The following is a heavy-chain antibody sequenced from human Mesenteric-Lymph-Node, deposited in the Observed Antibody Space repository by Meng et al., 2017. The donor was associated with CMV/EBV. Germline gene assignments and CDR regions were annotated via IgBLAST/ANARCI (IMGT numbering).Heavy chain of an antibody. V-gene: IGHV4-34*01. CDR3: ARHQRWLKSEGGFNS. J-gene: IGHJ4*02. CDR1: GGSFRGYH. D-gene: IGHD4-23*01. CDR2: INHSENT. Sequence: VQVQQGGAGAFQLPDTLPLPFALHGGSFRGYHWSWSRQPPEKGLEWIGEINHSENTNSNPSLKSRVNISVDTSKNQFSLKLSSVTAADTAVYYCARHQRWLKSEGGFNSWGQGTLVTVSS.